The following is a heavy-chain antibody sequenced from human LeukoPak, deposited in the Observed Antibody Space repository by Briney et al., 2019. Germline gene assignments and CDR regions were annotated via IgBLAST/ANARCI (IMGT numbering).Heavy chain of an antibody. CDR3: ARAGGYPYWYFDL. D-gene: IGHD6-25*01. CDR1: GGSISSYY. V-gene: IGHV4-59*08. J-gene: IGHJ2*01. CDR2: IYYSGST. Sequence: PSETLSLTCTVSGGSISSYYWSWIRQPPGKGLEWIGYIYYSGSTNYNPSLKSRVTISVDTSKNQFSLKLSSVTAADTAVYYCARAGGYPYWYFDLWGRGTLVTVSS.